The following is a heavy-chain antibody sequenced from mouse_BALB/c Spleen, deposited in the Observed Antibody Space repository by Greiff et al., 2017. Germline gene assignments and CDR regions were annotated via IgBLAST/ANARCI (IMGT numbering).Heavy chain of an antibody. CDR1: GFNIKDTY. Sequence: EVQLQQSGAELVKPGASVKLSCTASGFNIKDTYMHWVKQRPEQGLEWIGRIDPANGNTKYDPKFQGKATITADTSSNTAYLQLSSLTSEDTAVYYCARSPSYMGFAYWGQGTLVTVSA. D-gene: IGHD2-10*01. CDR3: ARSPSYMGFAY. CDR2: IDPANGNT. V-gene: IGHV14-3*02. J-gene: IGHJ3*01.